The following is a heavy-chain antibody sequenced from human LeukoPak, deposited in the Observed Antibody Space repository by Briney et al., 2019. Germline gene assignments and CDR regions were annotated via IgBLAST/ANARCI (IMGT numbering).Heavy chain of an antibody. J-gene: IGHJ4*02. CDR1: GLSFSGSY. CDR3: ARDPTTVYNVAYYFDS. D-gene: IGHD4-17*01. CDR2: INDRGHT. V-gene: IGHV4-34*01. Sequence: SETLSLTCAVYGLSFSGSYWSWVRQSPEGGLEWIGEINDRGHTNYNPSLQSRLTLSVDTSKKQFSLKLRSVTAADTAIYFCARDPTTVYNVAYYFDSWGQRTQVTVSS.